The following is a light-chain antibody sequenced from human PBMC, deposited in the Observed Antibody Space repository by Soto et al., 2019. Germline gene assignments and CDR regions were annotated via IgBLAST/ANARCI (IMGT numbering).Light chain of an antibody. CDR3: QQYYNWRP. J-gene: IGKJ1*01. CDR1: QSVSSN. CDR2: GAS. Sequence: EIVMTQSPATLSVSPGYRTTLSCRARQSVSSNLAWYQQKPGQAPRLLIYGASSRATGIPDRFSGSGSGTEFTLTIPSLQSEDLAIYYCQQYYNWRPFGRGTKVDI. V-gene: IGKV3D-15*01.